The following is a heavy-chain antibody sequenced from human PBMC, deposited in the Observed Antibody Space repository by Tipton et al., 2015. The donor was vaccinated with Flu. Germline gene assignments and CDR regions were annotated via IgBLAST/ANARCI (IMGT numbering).Heavy chain of an antibody. J-gene: IGHJ2*01. Sequence: TLSLTCTVSGDSISSGTHSWSWIRQPAGKGLEWIGRIYRSGSTNYNPSLKSRAAISKDTSKNQFSLKLNSVTAADTAVYYCASQLTNYWYFDFWGRGTLVTVS. CDR2: IYRSGST. V-gene: IGHV4-61*02. CDR1: GDSISSGTHS. CDR3: ASQLTNYWYFDF. D-gene: IGHD1-1*01.